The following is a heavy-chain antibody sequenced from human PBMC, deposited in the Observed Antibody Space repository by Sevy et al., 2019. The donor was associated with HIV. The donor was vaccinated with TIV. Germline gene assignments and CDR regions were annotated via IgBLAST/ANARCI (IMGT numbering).Heavy chain of an antibody. CDR2: INHSGST. CDR3: ARGVYYGSGSSRGLYYFDY. Sequence: SETLFLTCAVYGGSFSGYYWSWIRQPPGKGLEWIGEINHSGSTNYNPSLKSRVTISVDTSKNQFSLKLSSVTAADTAVYYCARGVYYGSGSSRGLYYFDYWGQGTLVTVSS. V-gene: IGHV4-34*01. CDR1: GGSFSGYY. J-gene: IGHJ4*02. D-gene: IGHD3-10*01.